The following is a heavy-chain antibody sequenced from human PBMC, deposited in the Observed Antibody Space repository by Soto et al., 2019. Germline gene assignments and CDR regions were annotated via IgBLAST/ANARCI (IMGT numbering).Heavy chain of an antibody. CDR1: GGTFSSYA. D-gene: IGHD4-17*01. Sequence: QVRLVQSGAEVKKPGSSVKVSCKASGGTFSSYAISWVRQAPGQGLEWMGGIIPIFNTANYAQKFQVRVTIAVDKSTYTAYMKLSSLRSEDTAVYYCARVGDRRTTLTTPFDYCGQGTLVTVSS. J-gene: IGHJ4*02. CDR3: ARVGDRRTTLTTPFDY. CDR2: IIPIFNTA. V-gene: IGHV1-69*06.